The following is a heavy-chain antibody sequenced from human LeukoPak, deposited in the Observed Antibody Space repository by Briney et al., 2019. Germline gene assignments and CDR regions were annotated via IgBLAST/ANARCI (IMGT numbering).Heavy chain of an antibody. CDR2: IRYDGSNK. Sequence: PGGSLRLSCAASGFPFSSYGMHWVRQAPGKGLEWVAFIRYDGSNKYYADSVKGRFTISRDNSKNTLYLQMNSLRAEDTAVYYCAKDHSSFSYYYGMDVWGQGTTVTVSS. V-gene: IGHV3-30*02. CDR3: AKDHSSFSYYYGMDV. J-gene: IGHJ6*02. CDR1: GFPFSSYG. D-gene: IGHD3-22*01.